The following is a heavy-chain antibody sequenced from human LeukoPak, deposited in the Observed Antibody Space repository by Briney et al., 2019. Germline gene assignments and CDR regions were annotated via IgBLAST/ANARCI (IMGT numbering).Heavy chain of an antibody. D-gene: IGHD5-24*01. CDR3: ARDLAFGKMVTNRGAFDI. CDR2: INPNSGGT. J-gene: IGHJ3*02. CDR1: GYTFTGYY. Sequence: ASVKVSCKASGYTFTGYYMHWVRQAPGQGLEWMGWINPNSGGTNYAQKFQGRVTMTRDTSISTAYMELSRLRSDDTAVYYCARDLAFGKMVTNRGAFDIWGQGTMVTVSS. V-gene: IGHV1-2*02.